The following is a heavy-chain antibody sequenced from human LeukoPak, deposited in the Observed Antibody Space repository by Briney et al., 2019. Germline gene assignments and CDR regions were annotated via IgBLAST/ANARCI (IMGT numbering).Heavy chain of an antibody. CDR1: GFTFDDYA. CDR3: ATSSAYYYFDFDY. D-gene: IGHD3-22*01. V-gene: IGHV3-48*03. CDR2: ITSRGSTI. Sequence: GGSLRLSCAASGFTFDDYAMNWVRQAPGKGLEWVSYITSRGSTIYYADSVKGRFTMSRDNAKNSLYLQMNSLRAEDTAVYYCATSSAYYYFDFDYWGQGTLVTVSS. J-gene: IGHJ4*02.